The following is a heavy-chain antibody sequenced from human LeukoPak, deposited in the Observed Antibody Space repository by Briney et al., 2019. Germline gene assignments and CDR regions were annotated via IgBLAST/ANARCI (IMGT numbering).Heavy chain of an antibody. CDR3: ARDRGGRWLQVYYFDY. CDR2: IWYDGSNK. D-gene: IGHD5-24*01. V-gene: IGHV3-33*01. Sequence: PGGSLRLSCAASGFTFSSYSMHWVRQDPGKGLEWVAVIWYDGSNKYYADSVKGRFTISRDNSKNTLYLRVNSLRAEDTAMYYCARDRGGRWLQVYYFDYWGQGTLVTVSS. J-gene: IGHJ4*02. CDR1: GFTFSSYS.